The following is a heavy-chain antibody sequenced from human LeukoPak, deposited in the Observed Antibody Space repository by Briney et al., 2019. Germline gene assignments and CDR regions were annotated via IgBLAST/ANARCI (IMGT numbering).Heavy chain of an antibody. CDR2: IYYSGST. CDR3: ARSKGDQFDY. CDR1: GGSISSSSYY. V-gene: IGHV4-39*01. Sequence: SETLSLTCTVSGGSISSSSYYWGWIRQPPGKGLEWIGSIYYSGSTYYNPSLKSRVTISVDTSKNQFSLKLSSVTAADTAVYYCARSKGDQFDYWGQGTLVTVSS. J-gene: IGHJ4*02. D-gene: IGHD3-16*01.